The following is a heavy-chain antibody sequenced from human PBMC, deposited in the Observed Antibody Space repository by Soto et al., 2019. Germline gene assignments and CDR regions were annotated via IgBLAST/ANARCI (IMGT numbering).Heavy chain of an antibody. D-gene: IGHD1-1*01. CDR2: VSSSGHIT. Sequence: QVQLVESGGGVVQPGRSLRLSCAASGFTFSSYAMHWVRQAPGKGLEWVAVVSSSGHITIYADSVKGRFIISRDNSRNTLYLQMKSLRTEDTAVYYSAREVVTTQCYFDNGGQGIQVTVSS. J-gene: IGHJ4*02. CDR3: AREVVTTQCYFDN. V-gene: IGHV3-30-3*01. CDR1: GFTFSSYA.